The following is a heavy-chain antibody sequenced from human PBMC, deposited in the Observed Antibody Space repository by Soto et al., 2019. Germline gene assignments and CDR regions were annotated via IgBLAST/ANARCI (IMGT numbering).Heavy chain of an antibody. CDR3: ATAGSYRFDY. V-gene: IGHV3-74*01. Sequence: EVQVVESGGGLVQPGGSPRLSCVGSGFTFSSTWMHWVRQVPGKGLEWVSRINPDGSSTNDADSVKGRFTISRDNAKNTRYLQMNGLRAEDTAVYYCATAGSYRFDYWGQGTLGTVSS. D-gene: IGHD3-10*01. J-gene: IGHJ4*02. CDR2: INPDGSST. CDR1: GFTFSSTW.